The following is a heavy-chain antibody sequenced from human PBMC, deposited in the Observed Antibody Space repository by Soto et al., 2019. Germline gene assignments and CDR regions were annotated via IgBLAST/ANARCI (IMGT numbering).Heavy chain of an antibody. V-gene: IGHV4-39*01. Sequence: QLQLQESGPGLVKPAETLSVTCTVSGGPISSSNHYWGWIRQPPGKGLEWIGSIFYIGSTYYNPSVESRVTISVDTSKNQFSLKVRSVTAADTAVYFCASLGDRLNSYYMDVWGKGTTVTVSS. CDR1: GGPISSSNHY. J-gene: IGHJ6*03. CDR3: ASLGDRLNSYYMDV. CDR2: IFYIGST. D-gene: IGHD3-16*01.